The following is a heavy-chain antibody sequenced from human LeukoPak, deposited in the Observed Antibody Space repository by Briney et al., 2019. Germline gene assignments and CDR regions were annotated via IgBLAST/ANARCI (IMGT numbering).Heavy chain of an antibody. Sequence: SGGSLRLSCAASGFTFSSYAISWVRQAPGQGLEWMGRIIPIFGTANYAQKFQGRVTITTDESTSTAYMELSSLRSEDTAVYYCARGHMIDYWGQGTLVTVSS. CDR1: GFTFSSYA. CDR2: IIPIFGTA. V-gene: IGHV1-69*05. CDR3: ARGHMIDY. J-gene: IGHJ4*02.